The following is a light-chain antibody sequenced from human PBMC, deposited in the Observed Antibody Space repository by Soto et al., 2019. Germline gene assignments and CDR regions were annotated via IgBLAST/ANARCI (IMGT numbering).Light chain of an antibody. CDR3: AARDDSLNGYV. CDR1: TSNIGSNT. Sequence: QSALTQPPSASGTPGQRVTISCSGSTSNIGSNTVNWYQLLPGTAPKLLIYINSQRPSGVPDRFSGSKSGTSASLAISGLQSEDEADYCCAARDDSLNGYVFGTGTKVTV. CDR2: INS. V-gene: IGLV1-44*01. J-gene: IGLJ1*01.